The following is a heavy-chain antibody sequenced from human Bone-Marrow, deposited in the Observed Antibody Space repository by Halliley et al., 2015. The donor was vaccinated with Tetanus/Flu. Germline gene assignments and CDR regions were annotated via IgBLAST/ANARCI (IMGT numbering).Heavy chain of an antibody. V-gene: IGHV3-30*18. D-gene: IGHD2-21*02. J-gene: IGHJ4*02. Sequence: YDGNNEWYADSIKGRFIISRDNAKNTLYLQMNSLRPEDTALYYCAKWGKMTASSISFNYFDYWGQGTLVTVSS. CDR3: AKWGKMTASSISFNYFDY. CDR2: YDGNNE.